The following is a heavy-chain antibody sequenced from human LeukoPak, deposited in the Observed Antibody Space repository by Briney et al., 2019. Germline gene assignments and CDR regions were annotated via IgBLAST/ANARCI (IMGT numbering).Heavy chain of an antibody. V-gene: IGHV4-39*01. J-gene: IGHJ4*02. D-gene: IGHD6-19*01. CDR2: IYYSGTT. Sequence: SETLSLTCTVSGGSFSSSSYYWGWIRQPPGKGLEWIVSIYYSGTTYYNPSLKSRVTISIDTSKNQFSLRLSSVTAADTAVYYCARQSRRGASAYTSGWLDYWGQGSLVTVSS. CDR3: ARQSRRGASAYTSGWLDY. CDR1: GGSFSSSSYY.